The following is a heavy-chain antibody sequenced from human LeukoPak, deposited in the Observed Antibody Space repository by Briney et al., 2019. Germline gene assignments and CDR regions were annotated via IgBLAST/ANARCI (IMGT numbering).Heavy chain of an antibody. D-gene: IGHD6-6*01. Sequence: PGRSLRLSCAASGFTFSSYGMHWVRQAPGKGLEWVAVIWYDGSNKYYADSVKGRFTISRDNSKNTLYLQMNSLRAEDTAVYYCSRGWGDFSIAARSPLDYWGQGTLVTVSS. CDR2: IWYDGSNK. V-gene: IGHV3-33*01. CDR1: GFTFSSYG. CDR3: SRGWGDFSIAARSPLDY. J-gene: IGHJ4*02.